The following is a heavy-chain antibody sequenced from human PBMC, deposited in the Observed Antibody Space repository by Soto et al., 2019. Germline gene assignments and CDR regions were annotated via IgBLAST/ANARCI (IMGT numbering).Heavy chain of an antibody. CDR2: IYYSGTT. J-gene: IGHJ4*02. Sequence: SETLSLTCTVSGGSVSSGRFYWSWSRQPPGKGLEWIGYIYYSGTTKYNPSLRSRVTISVDTSKNQFSLKVSSVTAADTAVYYCARLYYDFWSGPFDYWGQGTLVTVSS. CDR1: GGSVSSGRFY. CDR3: ARLYYDFWSGPFDY. D-gene: IGHD3-3*01. V-gene: IGHV4-61*01.